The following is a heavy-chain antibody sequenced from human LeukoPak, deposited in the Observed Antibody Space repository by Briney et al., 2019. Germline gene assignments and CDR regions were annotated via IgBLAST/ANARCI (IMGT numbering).Heavy chain of an antibody. Sequence: GASVKVSCKASGYTFTGYYMHWVRQAPGQGLEWMGWTNPNSGGTNYAQKFQGRVTMTRDTSISTAYMELSRLRSDDTAVYYCARGALMIVVDNWFDPWGQGTLVTVSS. CDR2: TNPNSGGT. V-gene: IGHV1-2*02. CDR1: GYTFTGYY. D-gene: IGHD3-22*01. CDR3: ARGALMIVVDNWFDP. J-gene: IGHJ5*02.